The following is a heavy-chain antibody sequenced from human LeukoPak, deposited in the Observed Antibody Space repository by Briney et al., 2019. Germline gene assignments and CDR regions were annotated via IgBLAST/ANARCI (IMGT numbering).Heavy chain of an antibody. CDR3: ARGSVAGTFGGRFPFDY. J-gene: IGHJ4*02. CDR1: GFTFSDYA. D-gene: IGHD6-19*01. CDR2: LSYDGSNE. V-gene: IGHV3-30-3*01. Sequence: PGRSLRLSCAASGFTFSDYAMHWARQAPGKGLEWVAVLSYDGSNEYYADSVKGRFTISRDNAKNSLYLQMNSLRAEDTAVYYCARGSVAGTFGGRFPFDYWGQGTLVTVSS.